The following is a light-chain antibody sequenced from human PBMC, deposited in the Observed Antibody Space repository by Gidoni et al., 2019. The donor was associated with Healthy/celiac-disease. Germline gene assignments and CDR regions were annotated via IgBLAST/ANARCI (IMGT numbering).Light chain of an antibody. Sequence: EIVMTQSPATLSVSPGERATLSCRASQSVSSTLAWYQQKPGQAPRLLIYGASTRATGIPARFSGSGSGTEFTLTISSLQSEDFAVYYCQQYNNWLRGTFGQGTKVEIK. J-gene: IGKJ1*01. CDR2: GAS. V-gene: IGKV3-15*01. CDR1: QSVSST. CDR3: QQYNNWLRGT.